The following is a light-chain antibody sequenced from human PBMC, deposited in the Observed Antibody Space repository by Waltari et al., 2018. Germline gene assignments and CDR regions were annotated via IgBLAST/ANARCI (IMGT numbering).Light chain of an antibody. Sequence: QSALTQPASVSGSPGQSITISCTGTSSDVGGFNFVSWSQQHPGKAPKLMIYDVSKRPSGVSNRFSGSKSGNTASLTISGLQAEDEADYYCGSYTISSTLNWVFGGGTKLTVL. CDR1: SSDVGGFNF. CDR2: DVS. CDR3: GSYTISSTLNWV. V-gene: IGLV2-14*03. J-gene: IGLJ3*02.